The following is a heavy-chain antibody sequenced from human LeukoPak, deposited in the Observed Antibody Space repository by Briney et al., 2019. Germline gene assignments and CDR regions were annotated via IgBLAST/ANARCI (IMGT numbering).Heavy chain of an antibody. CDR2: IYYSGST. CDR3: ARAVAGNMDV. V-gene: IGHV4-39*07. CDR1: GGSISSSSYY. Sequence: SETLSLTCTVSGGSISSSSYYWGWIRQPPGKGLEWIGSIYYSGSTYYNPSLKSRVTISVDTSKNQFSLKLSSVTAADTAVYYCARAVAGNMDVWGQGTTVTVSS. J-gene: IGHJ6*02. D-gene: IGHD6-19*01.